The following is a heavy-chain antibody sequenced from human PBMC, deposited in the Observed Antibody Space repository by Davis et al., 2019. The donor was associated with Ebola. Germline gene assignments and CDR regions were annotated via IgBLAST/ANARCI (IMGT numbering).Heavy chain of an antibody. CDR1: GFTFSSSD. J-gene: IGHJ6*02. V-gene: IGHV3-48*03. CDR2: ISSGGSTI. Sequence: AGSLTLSCAASGFTFSSSDMHWLRQAPGKGLEWVSYISSGGSTISYAESVKGRFTLSGDNAKNSLFLQMNSLRVEDTAVYYCARDAFPVEGVSYYYYYAMDVWGQGTTVTVSS. CDR3: ARDAFPVEGVSYYYYYAMDV. D-gene: IGHD3-3*02.